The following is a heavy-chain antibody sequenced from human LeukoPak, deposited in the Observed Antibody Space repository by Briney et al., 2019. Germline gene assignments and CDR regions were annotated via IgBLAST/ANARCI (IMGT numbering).Heavy chain of an antibody. CDR3: ARDRYSSSWYPNPDYYYYYGMDV. D-gene: IGHD6-13*01. V-gene: IGHV4-39*02. CDR2: IYDSGST. J-gene: IGHJ6*02. Sequence: PSETLSLTCTVSGGSIRSSYYYWGWIRQPPGKGLEWIGSIYDSGSTYYNPSLKSRVTISVDTSKNQFSLKLNSVTAADTAVYYCARDRYSSSWYPNPDYYYYYGMDVWGQGTTVTVSS. CDR1: GGSIRSSYYY.